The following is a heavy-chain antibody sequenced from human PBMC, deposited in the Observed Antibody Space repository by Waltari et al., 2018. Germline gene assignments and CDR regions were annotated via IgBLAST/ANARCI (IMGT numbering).Heavy chain of an antibody. Sequence: QVQLQQWGAGLLKPSETLSLTCAVYGGSFSGYYWSWIRQPPGKGLEWIGEINHSGSTNYNPSLKSRVTISVDTSKNQCSLKLSSVTAADTAVYYCARVVVVAANPFLDYWGQGTLVTVSS. CDR2: INHSGST. D-gene: IGHD2-15*01. V-gene: IGHV4-34*01. J-gene: IGHJ4*02. CDR3: ARVVVVAANPFLDY. CDR1: GGSFSGYY.